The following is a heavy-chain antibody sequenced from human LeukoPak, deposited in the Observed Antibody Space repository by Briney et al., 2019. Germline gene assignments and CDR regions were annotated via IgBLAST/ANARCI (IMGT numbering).Heavy chain of an antibody. D-gene: IGHD3/OR15-3a*01. CDR1: GVSISSSNSY. CDR2: IYYSGNT. Sequence: SETLSLTCTVSGVSISSSNSYWGWIRQPPGKGLEWIGSIYYSGNTYYNASLKGQVSISIDTSKNQFSLRLTSVTAADTAVYYCARQTGSGLFILPGGQGTLVTVSS. V-gene: IGHV4-39*01. CDR3: ARQTGSGLFILP. J-gene: IGHJ4*02.